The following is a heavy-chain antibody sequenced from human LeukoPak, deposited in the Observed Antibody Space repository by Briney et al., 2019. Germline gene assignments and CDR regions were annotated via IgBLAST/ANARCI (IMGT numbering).Heavy chain of an antibody. CDR2: ISAYNGNT. V-gene: IGHV1-18*01. J-gene: IGHJ6*03. Sequence: GASVKVSCKASGYTFTSYGISWVRQAPGQGLEWMGWISAYNGNTNYAQKLQGRVTMTTDTSTSTAYMELRGLRSDDAAVYYCARVVGSGSYYYYYYMDVWGKGTTVTVSS. D-gene: IGHD3-10*01. CDR1: GYTFTSYG. CDR3: ARVVGSGSYYYYYYMDV.